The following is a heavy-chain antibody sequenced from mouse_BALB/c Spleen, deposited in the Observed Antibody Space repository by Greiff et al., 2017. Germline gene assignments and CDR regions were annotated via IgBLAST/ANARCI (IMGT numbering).Heavy chain of an antibody. J-gene: IGHJ3*01. CDR2: ISSGGGST. CDR1: GFAFSSYD. D-gene: IGHD2-10*02. CDR3: ARHDGSAPYGNLFAY. V-gene: IGHV5-12-1*01. Sequence: EVQLQESGGGLVKPGGSLKLSCAASGFAFSSYDMSWVRQTPEKRLEWVAYISSGGGSTYYPDTVKGRFTISRDNAKNTLYLQMSSLKSEDTAMYYCARHDGSAPYGNLFAYWGQGTLVTVSA.